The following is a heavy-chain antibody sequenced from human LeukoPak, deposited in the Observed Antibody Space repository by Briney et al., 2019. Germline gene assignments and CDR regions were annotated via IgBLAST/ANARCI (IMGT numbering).Heavy chain of an antibody. D-gene: IGHD3-3*01. CDR2: IKQDGSEK. CDR3: ARDFRFLDDY. J-gene: IGHJ4*02. Sequence: PSETLSLTCTVSGGSISSSSYYWGWIRQAPGKGLEWVANIKQDGSEKYYVDSVKGRFTISRDNAKNSLYLQMNSLRAEDTAVYYCARDFRFLDDYWGQGTLVTVSS. V-gene: IGHV3-7*01. CDR1: GGSISSSSYY.